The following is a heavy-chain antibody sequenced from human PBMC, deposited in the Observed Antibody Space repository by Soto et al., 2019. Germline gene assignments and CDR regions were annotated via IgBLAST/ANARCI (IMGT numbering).Heavy chain of an antibody. J-gene: IGHJ4*02. CDR1: GYTFNSFW. D-gene: IGHD1-7*01. V-gene: IGHV5-51*01. Sequence: GESLKISCQGSGYTFNSFWIGWVRQMPGEGLEWMGLMFPWTTDTRYSPSFQGHVSISVDRSTGTGYLQWNSLKASDTAMYYCVTTRDGTTFFPHWGQGTPVTAPQ. CDR3: VTTRDGTTFFPH. CDR2: MFPWTTDT.